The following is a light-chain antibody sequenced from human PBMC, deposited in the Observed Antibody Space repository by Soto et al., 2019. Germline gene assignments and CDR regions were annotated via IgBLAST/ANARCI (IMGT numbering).Light chain of an antibody. J-gene: IGKJ1*01. CDR2: LGS. Sequence: EIVMTQSPLSLPVTPGEPASISCRSSHSLRHSNGFNYLDWYLQKPGQSPQLLIYLGSNRASGVPDRFSGSGSGTDFTLKISRVEAEDVGVYYCMQALQTPWTFGQGTKVDIK. V-gene: IGKV2-28*01. CDR1: HSLRHSNGFNY. CDR3: MQALQTPWT.